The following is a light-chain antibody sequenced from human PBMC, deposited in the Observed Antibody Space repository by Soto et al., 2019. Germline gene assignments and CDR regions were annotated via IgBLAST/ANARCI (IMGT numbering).Light chain of an antibody. Sequence: EIVLTQSPGTLSLSPGERATLSCRASQSVSSSYLAWYQQKPGQAPRLLIYGASSRATGIPDRFSGSGSETDFTLTISRLEPEDSAVYYCQQYGSSPPFTFGPGTKVDIK. CDR2: GAS. V-gene: IGKV3-20*01. J-gene: IGKJ3*01. CDR1: QSVSSSY. CDR3: QQYGSSPPFT.